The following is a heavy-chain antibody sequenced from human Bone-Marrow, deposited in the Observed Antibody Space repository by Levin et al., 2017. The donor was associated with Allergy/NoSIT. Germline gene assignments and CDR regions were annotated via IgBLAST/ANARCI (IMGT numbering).Heavy chain of an antibody. J-gene: IGHJ5*02. CDR2: IFHSGSA. Sequence: LRLSCAVSGGSMSSGGYSWSWIRQPPGKGLEWIGHIFHSGSAYYNPALKSRVTISVDRSKNQFSLKLSSVTAADTAVYYCARGWRINLLRGDIINWFDPWGRGTLVIVSS. CDR1: GGSMSSGGYS. D-gene: IGHD3-10*01. CDR3: ARGWRINLLRGDIINWFDP. V-gene: IGHV4-30-2*01.